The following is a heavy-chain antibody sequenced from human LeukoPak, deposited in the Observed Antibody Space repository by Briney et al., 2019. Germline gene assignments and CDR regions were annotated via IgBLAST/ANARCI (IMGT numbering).Heavy chain of an antibody. CDR2: ISYDGSNK. V-gene: IGHV3-30-3*01. CDR1: GFTFSSYA. CDR3: ARAWAAAGTQWFDP. D-gene: IGHD6-13*01. J-gene: IGHJ5*02. Sequence: PGRSLRLSCAASGFTFSSYAMHWVRQAPGKGLEWVAVISYDGSNKYYADSVKGRFTISRDNSKNPLYLQMNSLRAEDTAVYYCARAWAAAGTQWFDPWGQGTLVTVSS.